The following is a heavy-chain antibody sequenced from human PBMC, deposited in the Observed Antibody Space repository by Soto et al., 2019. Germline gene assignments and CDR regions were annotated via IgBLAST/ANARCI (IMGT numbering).Heavy chain of an antibody. CDR2: IIPIFGTV. V-gene: IGHV1-69*13. CDR1: GGTFSNYP. CDR3: TRGNHRWLQLWYFDL. Sequence: SVKRPCKASGGTFSNYPISCVLQATGQGLEWMGGIIPIFGTVNYAQKFQGRVTITADESTSTAYMELSSLRSEDTAVYYCTRGNHRWLQLWYFDLWGRGTLVTVSS. D-gene: IGHD5-12*01. J-gene: IGHJ2*01.